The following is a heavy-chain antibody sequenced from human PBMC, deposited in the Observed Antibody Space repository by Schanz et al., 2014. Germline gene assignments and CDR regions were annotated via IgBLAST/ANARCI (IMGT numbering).Heavy chain of an antibody. CDR3: AKVAPAANYLDS. Sequence: QVQLVESGGGVVQPGGSLRLSCAASGFTFSDYYMTWIRQAPGKGLEWVSDISDSGDSTHYADSVKGRFTISRDNAKNSLFLQMNSLSAEDTAVYYCAKVAPAANYLDSWGLGTLVTVSS. CDR1: GFTFSDYY. D-gene: IGHD2-2*01. CDR2: ISDSGDST. V-gene: IGHV3-11*01. J-gene: IGHJ4*02.